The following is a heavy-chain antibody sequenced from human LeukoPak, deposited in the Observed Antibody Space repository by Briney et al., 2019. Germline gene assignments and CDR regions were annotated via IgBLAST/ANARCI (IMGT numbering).Heavy chain of an antibody. J-gene: IGHJ5*02. D-gene: IGHD3-16*01. Sequence: SETLSLTCTVSGGSISSNSHYWGWIRQPPGTGLEWIANIFHNGNTACNPSLKRRVTISIDTSQNQLSLRLSSVTAADTAVYYCARVGWGNVAAYPNWLDPWGQGAVVTVSS. CDR2: IFHNGNT. CDR3: ARVGWGNVAAYPNWLDP. CDR1: GGSISSNSHY. V-gene: IGHV4-39*07.